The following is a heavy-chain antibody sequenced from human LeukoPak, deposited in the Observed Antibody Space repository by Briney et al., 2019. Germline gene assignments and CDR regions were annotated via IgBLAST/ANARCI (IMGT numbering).Heavy chain of an antibody. D-gene: IGHD3-22*01. V-gene: IGHV3-21*01. CDR2: ISSSSSYI. CDR3: ARDSVWLLLRRAFDI. CDR1: GFTFSSYS. J-gene: IGHJ3*02. Sequence: GGSLRLSCAASGFTFSSYSMNWVRQAPGKGLEWVSSISSSSSYIYYADSVKGRFTISRDNAKNSLYLQMNSLRAEDTAVYYCARDSVWLLLRRAFDIWGQGTMVTVSS.